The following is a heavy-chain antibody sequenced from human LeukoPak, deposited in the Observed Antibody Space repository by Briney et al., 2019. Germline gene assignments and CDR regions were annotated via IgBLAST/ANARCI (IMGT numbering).Heavy chain of an antibody. CDR1: GFTFSSYG. Sequence: GGSLRLSCAASGFTFSSYGMHWVRQAPGKGLEWVAFIRYDGSNKYYADSVKGRFTISRDNSKNTLYLQMNSLRAEDTAVYYCANLPVAPHDAVAGMPGPQEKDYWGQGTLVTVSS. V-gene: IGHV3-30*02. J-gene: IGHJ4*02. CDR2: IRYDGSNK. CDR3: ANLPVAPHDAVAGMPGPQEKDY. D-gene: IGHD6-19*01.